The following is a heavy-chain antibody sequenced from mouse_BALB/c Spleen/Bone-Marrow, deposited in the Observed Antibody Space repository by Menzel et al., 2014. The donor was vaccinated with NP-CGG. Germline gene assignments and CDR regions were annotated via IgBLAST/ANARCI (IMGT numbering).Heavy chain of an antibody. Sequence: QAQLQQSGAALARPGASVKLSCKGTGYTFTTYWMQWVKQRPGQGLEWIGAIYSGDGDPWYIEKYQGKATLTSDKSSSTAYMQLSFLASEDSAVYYCTTVHYGRYEYFDVWGAEATIAVS. J-gene: IGHJ1*01. CDR2: IYSGDGDP. D-gene: IGHD1-1*02. CDR1: GYTFTTYW. V-gene: IGHV1-87*01. CDR3: TTVHYGRYEYFDV.